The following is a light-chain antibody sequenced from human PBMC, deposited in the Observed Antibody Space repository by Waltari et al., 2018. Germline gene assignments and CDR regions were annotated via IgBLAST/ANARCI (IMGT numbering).Light chain of an antibody. CDR2: GYT. CDR1: TPHIGSNS. V-gene: IGLV1-44*01. Sequence: QSVLTQPPSASGTPGQSVAISGSGSTPHIGSNSVTWYLHLPGTPPKLLLFGYTQRPSGVPDRFSGSKSGTSASLAISGLQSEDEAGYFCAAWDDSLNGVVFGGGTKLTVL. J-gene: IGLJ2*01. CDR3: AAWDDSLNGVV.